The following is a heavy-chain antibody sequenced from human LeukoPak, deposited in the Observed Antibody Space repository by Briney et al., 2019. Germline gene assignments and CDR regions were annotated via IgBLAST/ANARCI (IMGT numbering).Heavy chain of an antibody. CDR3: ARDFTPEWFDIH. CDR2: ISYDGSDE. CDR1: GFTFSSYA. J-gene: IGHJ4*02. Sequence: GGSLRLSCAASGFTFSSYAMSWVRQAPGKGLEWVGVISYDGSDEYYTDSVKGRFTISRDNSKNTVYLQMNSLRADDTAVYYCARDFTPEWFDIHWGQGTLVTVS. V-gene: IGHV3-30*04. D-gene: IGHD3-3*01.